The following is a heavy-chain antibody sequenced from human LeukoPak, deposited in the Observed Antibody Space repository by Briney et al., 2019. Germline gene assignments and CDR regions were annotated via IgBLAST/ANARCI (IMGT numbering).Heavy chain of an antibody. CDR2: ISGSGGST. J-gene: IGHJ5*02. D-gene: IGHD3-16*02. CDR3: AKSYDYIWGSYRFNWFDR. V-gene: IGHV3-23*01. CDR1: GFTFSSYA. Sequence: GGSLRLSCGASGFTFSSYAMSWVRQAPGKGLEWFSGISGSGGSTYYADSVKGRFTISRDNSKNTLYTQMNSLRAEDTAVYYCAKSYDYIWGSYRFNWFDRWGQGTLVTVSS.